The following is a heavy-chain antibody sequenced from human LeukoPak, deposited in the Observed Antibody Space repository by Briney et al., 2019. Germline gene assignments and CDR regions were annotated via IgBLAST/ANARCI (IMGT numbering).Heavy chain of an antibody. CDR2: IRGRGGST. D-gene: IGHD5-18*01. CDR3: ARPAVDTAMVSRFDY. J-gene: IGHJ4*02. V-gene: IGHV3-23*01. Sequence: GGSLRLSCAASEFTFSSYAMNWVGQAPGKGRDGISVIRGRGGSTDYADSVKGRFIISRDNSKNTLYLQMNSLRAEDVDVYYCARPAVDTAMVSRFDYWGQGTLVTVSS. CDR1: EFTFSSYA.